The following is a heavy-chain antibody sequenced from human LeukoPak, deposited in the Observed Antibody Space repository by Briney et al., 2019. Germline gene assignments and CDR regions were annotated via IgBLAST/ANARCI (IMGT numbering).Heavy chain of an antibody. CDR3: ARDLGFGYFDY. J-gene: IGHJ4*02. CDR2: IYYSGNT. D-gene: IGHD3-16*01. V-gene: IGHV4-59*01. Sequence: SETLSLTCTVSGGSISSYWSWIRQPPGKGQEWIGDIYYSGNTNYNPSLKSRVTISVDTSKNQFSLKLSSVTAADTAVYYCARDLGFGYFDYWGQGTLVTVSS. CDR1: GGSISSY.